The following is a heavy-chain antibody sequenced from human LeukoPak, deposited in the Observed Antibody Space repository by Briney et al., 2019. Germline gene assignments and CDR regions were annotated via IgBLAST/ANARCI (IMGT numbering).Heavy chain of an antibody. Sequence: PGGSLRLSCAASGFTFSNYAMSWVRQAPGKGLEWVSAISGGGGSTYYADSVKGRFTISRDNSKNTLYLQMNSLRAEDTAVYYCARDRRVDTMVRGVIITSYGMDVWGQGTTVTVSS. CDR1: GFTFSNYA. J-gene: IGHJ6*02. CDR2: ISGGGGST. CDR3: ARDRRVDTMVRGVIITSYGMDV. V-gene: IGHV3-23*01. D-gene: IGHD3-10*01.